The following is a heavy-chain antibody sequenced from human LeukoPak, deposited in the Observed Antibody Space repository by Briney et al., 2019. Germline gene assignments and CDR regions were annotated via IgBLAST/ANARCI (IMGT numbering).Heavy chain of an antibody. J-gene: IGHJ2*01. CDR3: AKDHVDSSGWSQYFDL. CDR2: ISFDGSKT. CDR1: GFTLSDHY. Sequence: GGSLRLSCAASGFTLSDHYMDWVRQAPGKGLEWVAVISFDGSKTQYADSVKGRFTISRDTFRSTLSLQMHSLRPEDTAVYYCAKDHVDSSGWSQYFDLWGRGTPVTVSS. D-gene: IGHD6-19*01. V-gene: IGHV3-30*18.